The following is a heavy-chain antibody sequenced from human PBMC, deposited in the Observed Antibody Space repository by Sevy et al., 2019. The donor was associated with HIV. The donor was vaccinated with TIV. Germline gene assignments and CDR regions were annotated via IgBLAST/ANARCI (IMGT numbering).Heavy chain of an antibody. J-gene: IGHJ6*02. CDR2: ISGSGGST. CDR1: GFTFGTYA. V-gene: IGHV3-23*01. CDR3: AKGDSTFYGMDV. Sequence: GGSLRLSRAASGFTFGTYAMSWVRQAPGKGLEWVSAISGSGGSTYYADSLKGRFTISRDNSKNTLYLQMNSLRAEDTAIYYCAKGDSTFYGMDVWGQGTTVTVSS. D-gene: IGHD6-13*01.